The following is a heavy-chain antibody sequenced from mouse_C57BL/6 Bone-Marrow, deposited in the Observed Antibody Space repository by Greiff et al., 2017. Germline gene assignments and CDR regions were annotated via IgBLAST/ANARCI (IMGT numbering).Heavy chain of an antibody. CDR2: ISSGSSTI. CDR3: ARTGYYYGSSYPWYVDV. Sequence: EVKLMESGGGLVKPGGSLQLSCAASGFTFSDYGMHWVRQAPEKGLEWVAYISSGSSTIYYADTVKGRFTISRDTAKNTLFLQRTSLRSEDTAMYYWARTGYYYGSSYPWYVDVWGTGTTVTVSS. CDR1: GFTFSDYG. J-gene: IGHJ1*03. D-gene: IGHD1-1*01. V-gene: IGHV5-17*01.